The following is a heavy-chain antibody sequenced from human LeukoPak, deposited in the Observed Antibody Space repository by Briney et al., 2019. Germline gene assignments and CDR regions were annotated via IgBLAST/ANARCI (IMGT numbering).Heavy chain of an antibody. V-gene: IGHV1-2*06. CDR3: ARTYRSIPMARGVTVNWFDP. J-gene: IGHJ5*02. Sequence: GASVKVSCKASGYTFTGYYMHWVRQAPGQGREWMGRINPNSGGTNYAQKFQGRVTMTRDTSISTAYMELSRLRSDDTAVYYCARTYRSIPMARGVTVNWFDPWGQGTLVTVSS. CDR1: GYTFTGYY. D-gene: IGHD3-10*01. CDR2: INPNSGGT.